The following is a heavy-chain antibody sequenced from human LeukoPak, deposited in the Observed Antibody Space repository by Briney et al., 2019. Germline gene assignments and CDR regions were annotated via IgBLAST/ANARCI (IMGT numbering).Heavy chain of an antibody. Sequence: GESLKISCQGSGYSFTSYWIGWVRQMPGKGLEWMGIIYPGDSDTRYSPSFQGQVTISADKSISTAYLQWSSLKASDTAMYYCARFHYDFWSGYYDGFFDYWGQGTLVTVSS. CDR1: GYSFTSYW. J-gene: IGHJ4*02. D-gene: IGHD3-3*01. CDR2: IYPGDSDT. V-gene: IGHV5-51*01. CDR3: ARFHYDFWSGYYDGFFDY.